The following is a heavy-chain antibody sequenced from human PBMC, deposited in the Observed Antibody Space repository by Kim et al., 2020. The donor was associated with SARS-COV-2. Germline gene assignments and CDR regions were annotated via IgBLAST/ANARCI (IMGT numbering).Heavy chain of an antibody. CDR1: GFTFDDYA. D-gene: IGHD4-17*01. CDR3: AKGYYGGNSGGAFDI. CDR2: ISWNSGSI. V-gene: IGHV3-9*01. Sequence: GGSLRLSCAASGFTFDDYAMHWVRQAPGKGLEWVSGISWNSGSIGYADSVKGRFTISRDNAKNSLYLQMNSLRAEDTALYYCAKGYYGGNSGGAFDIWGQGTMVTVSS. J-gene: IGHJ3*02.